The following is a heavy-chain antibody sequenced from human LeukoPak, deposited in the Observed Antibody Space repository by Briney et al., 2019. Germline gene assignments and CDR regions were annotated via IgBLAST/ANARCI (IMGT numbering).Heavy chain of an antibody. D-gene: IGHD3-22*01. CDR1: GYTFTGYY. Sequence: ASVKVSCKASGYTFTGYYMHWVRQAPGQGLEWMGWINPNSGGTNYAQKFQGWVTMTRDTSISTAYMELSRLRSDDTAVYYCARVASDYYDSSVSDAFDTWGQGTMVTVSS. J-gene: IGHJ3*02. CDR3: ARVASDYYDSSVSDAFDT. CDR2: INPNSGGT. V-gene: IGHV1-2*04.